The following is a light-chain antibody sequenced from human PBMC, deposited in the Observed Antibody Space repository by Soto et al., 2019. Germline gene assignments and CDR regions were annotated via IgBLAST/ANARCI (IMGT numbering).Light chain of an antibody. Sequence: QSALTQPAAVSGSPGQSITISCTGTSSDIGGHNFVSWYQHHPGKTPKLLIYEVSYRASGVSNRFTGSKSANTASLTISGLQAEDEADYSCSSYTTRSYVXFGGGTKLTVL. CDR1: SSDIGGHNF. V-gene: IGLV2-14*01. CDR2: EVS. J-gene: IGLJ2*01. CDR3: SSYTTRSYVX.